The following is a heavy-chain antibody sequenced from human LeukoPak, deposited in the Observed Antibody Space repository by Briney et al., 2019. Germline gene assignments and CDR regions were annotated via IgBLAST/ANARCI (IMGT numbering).Heavy chain of an antibody. D-gene: IGHD2-2*01. CDR1: GFTFSSYA. J-gene: IGHJ4*02. CDR2: IGSNGGST. CDR3: VKDGGGDIVVVPAAMGINYFDY. Sequence: PGGSLRLSCSASGFTFSSYAMHWVRQAPGKGLEYVSAIGSNGGSTYYADSVKGRFTISRDNSKNTLYLQMSSLRAEDTAVYYCVKDGGGDIVVVPAAMGINYFDYWGQGTLVTVSS. V-gene: IGHV3-64D*06.